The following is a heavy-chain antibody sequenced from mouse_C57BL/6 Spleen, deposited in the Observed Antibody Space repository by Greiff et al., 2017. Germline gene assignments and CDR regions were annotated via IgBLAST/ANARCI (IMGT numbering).Heavy chain of an antibody. CDR3: ARSDTTVVADY. D-gene: IGHD1-1*01. J-gene: IGHJ2*01. CDR2: INPNNGGT. V-gene: IGHV1-26*01. CDR1: GYTFTDYY. Sequence: EVQLQQSGPELVKPGASVKISCKASGYTFTDYYMNWVKQSHGKSLEWIGDINPNNGGTSYNQKFKGKATLTVDKSSSTAYMELRSLTSEDSAVYYCARSDTTVVADYWGQGTTLTVSS.